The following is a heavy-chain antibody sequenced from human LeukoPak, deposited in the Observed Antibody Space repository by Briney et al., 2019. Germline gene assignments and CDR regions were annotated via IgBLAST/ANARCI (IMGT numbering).Heavy chain of an antibody. J-gene: IGHJ1*01. CDR1: GGSFSGYY. CDR2: INHSGST. D-gene: IGHD2-21*01. V-gene: IGHV4-34*01. CDR3: ARGPLWWPIRQSLYFQH. Sequence: PSETLSLTCAAYGGSFSGYYWSWIRQPPGKGLDWIGEINHSGSTNYNPSLKSRVTISVDTSKNQFSLKLSSVTAADTAVYYCARGPLWWPIRQSLYFQHWGQGTLVTVSS.